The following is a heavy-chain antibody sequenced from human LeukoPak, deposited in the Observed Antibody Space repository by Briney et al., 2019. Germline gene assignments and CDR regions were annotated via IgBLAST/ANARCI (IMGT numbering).Heavy chain of an antibody. V-gene: IGHV4-59*08. Sequence: SETLSLTCTVSSDSMTSYFWSWIRQPPGKGLEWIGYVYHSGSTSYNPSLKSRVSISEDTSKNQFSLKLSSVTAADTAVYVCARANPNWNPPDYWGQGTLVTVAS. CDR3: ARANPNWNPPDY. CDR1: SDSMTSYF. CDR2: VYHSGST. J-gene: IGHJ4*02. D-gene: IGHD1-1*01.